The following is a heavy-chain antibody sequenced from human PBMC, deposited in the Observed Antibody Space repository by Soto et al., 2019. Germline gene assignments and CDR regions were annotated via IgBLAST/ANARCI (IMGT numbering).Heavy chain of an antibody. V-gene: IGHV4-34*01. Sequence: SETLSLTCAVYGGSFSGYYWSWIRQPPGKGLEWIGEINHSGSTNYNPSLKSRVTISVDTSKNQFSLKLSSVTAADTAVYYCARDSCSSTSCYAPFDYWGQGTLVTVSS. CDR1: GGSFSGYY. D-gene: IGHD2-2*01. CDR2: INHSGST. J-gene: IGHJ4*02. CDR3: ARDSCSSTSCYAPFDY.